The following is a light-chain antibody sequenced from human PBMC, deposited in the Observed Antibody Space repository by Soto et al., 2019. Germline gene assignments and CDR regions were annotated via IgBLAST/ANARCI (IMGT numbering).Light chain of an antibody. CDR3: QQYYSTPYT. CDR2: WAS. J-gene: IGKJ2*01. CDR1: QSVLYSSNNKNY. V-gene: IGKV4-1*01. Sequence: DIVMTQSPDSLAVSLGERATINCKSYQSVLYSSNNKNYLAWYQQKPGQPPKLLIYWASTRESGVPVRFSGSGSGTEFTLTISSLQAEDVAVYYCQQYYSTPYTFGQGTRLEIK.